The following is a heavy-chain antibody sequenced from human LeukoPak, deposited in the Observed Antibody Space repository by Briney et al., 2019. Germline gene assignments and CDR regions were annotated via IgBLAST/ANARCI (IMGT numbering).Heavy chain of an antibody. Sequence: ASVKVSCKASGYTFTGYYMHWVRRAPGQGLEWMGWINPNSGGTNYAQKFQGRVTMTRDTSISTAYMELSRLRSDDTAVYYCARKDDFWSGYEPSSFDYWGQGTLVTVSS. CDR1: GYTFTGYY. CDR2: INPNSGGT. D-gene: IGHD3-3*01. J-gene: IGHJ4*02. CDR3: ARKDDFWSGYEPSSFDY. V-gene: IGHV1-2*02.